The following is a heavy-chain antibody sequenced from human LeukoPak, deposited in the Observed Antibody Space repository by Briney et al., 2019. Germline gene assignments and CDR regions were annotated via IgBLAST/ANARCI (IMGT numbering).Heavy chain of an antibody. D-gene: IGHD6-19*01. Sequence: GGSLRLFCAASGFTFSSYGMHWVRQAPGKGLEWVAVISYDGNNKYYADSVKGRFTISRDNSKNTLYLQMDNLRAEDTAVYYCAKYQRQWLPKGGFDYWGQGTLVTVSS. J-gene: IGHJ4*02. CDR1: GFTFSSYG. V-gene: IGHV3-30*18. CDR2: ISYDGNNK. CDR3: AKYQRQWLPKGGFDY.